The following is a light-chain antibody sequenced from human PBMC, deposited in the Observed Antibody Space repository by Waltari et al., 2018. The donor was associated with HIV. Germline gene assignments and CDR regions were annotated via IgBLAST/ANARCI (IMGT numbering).Light chain of an antibody. CDR3: QQHNNWPWT. CDR2: GAF. Sequence: EKVMTQSPATLSVSPGERATLSCRASQSVSSNLAWYQQKPGQAPRLLIYGAFTRATGNPARFSCSGSWTEFALTISSLQSEDFAVYYRQQHNNWPWTFGQGTKVATK. V-gene: IGKV3-15*01. CDR1: QSVSSN. J-gene: IGKJ1*01.